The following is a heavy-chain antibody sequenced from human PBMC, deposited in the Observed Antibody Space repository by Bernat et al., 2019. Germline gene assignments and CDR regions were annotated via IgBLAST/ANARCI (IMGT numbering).Heavy chain of an antibody. CDR2: VSAYNGNT. Sequence: QVQLVQSGAEVKKPGASVKVSCKASGYTFTSYGISWVRQAHGQGLEWMGWVSAYNGNTNYSQKLQGRVTMTTDTSTSTAYMELRSLRSDDTAVYYCARRSSVAGTYEFDYWGQGTLVTVSS. V-gene: IGHV1-18*01. J-gene: IGHJ4*02. D-gene: IGHD6-19*01. CDR1: GYTFTSYG. CDR3: ARRSSVAGTYEFDY.